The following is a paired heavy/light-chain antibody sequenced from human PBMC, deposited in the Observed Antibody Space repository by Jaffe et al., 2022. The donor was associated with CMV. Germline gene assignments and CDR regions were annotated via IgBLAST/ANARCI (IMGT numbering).Heavy chain of an antibody. D-gene: IGHD3-22*01. CDR3: ARDMRQGSHSSGFDP. J-gene: IGHJ5*02. V-gene: IGHV4-59*01. CDR1: GASITDYY. Sequence: QVQLQESGPGLVKPSETLALTCNVSGASITDYYWSWIRQPPGKGLEWIGYIHNSGTTKYSPSLKSRVTISVDTSKNQFSLKLTSVTAADTAVYYCARDMRQGSHSSGFDPWGQGTLVTVSA. CDR2: IHNSGTT.
Light chain of an antibody. CDR1: QSVLYSSSNKNY. J-gene: IGKJ2*01. CDR3: QQFYTTPFT. V-gene: IGKV4-1*01. CDR2: WAS. Sequence: DIVVTQSPDSLAVSLGERATINCKSSQSVLYSSSNKNYLAWYQQKPGQPPQLLIYWASTRESGVPDRFSGSGSGTDFTLTISSLQAEDVAVYYCQQFYTTPFTFGQGTKLEIK.